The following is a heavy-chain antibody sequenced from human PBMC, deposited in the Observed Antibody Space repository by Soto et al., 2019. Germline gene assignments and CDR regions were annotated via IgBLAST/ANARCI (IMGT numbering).Heavy chain of an antibody. V-gene: IGHV3-48*02. Sequence: EVQLVESGGGLVQPGGSLRLSCAASGFTFSSYSMNWVRQAPGKGLEWVSYISSSSSTIYYADSVKGRFTISRDNAKNSLYLQMNRLRDEDTAVYYCARDRGGYSYGWSYYYGMDVWGQGTTVTVSS. CDR3: ARDRGGYSYGWSYYYGMDV. CDR2: ISSSSSTI. D-gene: IGHD5-18*01. CDR1: GFTFSSYS. J-gene: IGHJ6*02.